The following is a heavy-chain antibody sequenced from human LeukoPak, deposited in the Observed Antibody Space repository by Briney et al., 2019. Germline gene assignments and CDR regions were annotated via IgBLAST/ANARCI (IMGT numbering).Heavy chain of an antibody. Sequence: PGGSLRLSCAASGFSFSGYWMSWVRQTLGKGLEWVAHINQDGNKKYYVDSVKGRFTIFRDNAKNSLYLQMNSLRAEDTAVYYCATGDYGVHGDYWGQGILVTVSS. CDR2: INQDGNKK. J-gene: IGHJ4*02. CDR1: GFSFSGYW. V-gene: IGHV3-7*03. CDR3: ATGDYGVHGDY. D-gene: IGHD4/OR15-4a*01.